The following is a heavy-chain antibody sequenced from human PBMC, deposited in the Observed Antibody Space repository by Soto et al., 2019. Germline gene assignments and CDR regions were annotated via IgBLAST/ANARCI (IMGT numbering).Heavy chain of an antibody. J-gene: IGHJ4*02. Sequence: EVQLVESGGGLVQPGGSLRLSCAASGFTFSSYEMNWVRQAPGKGLEWVSYISSSGSTIYYADSVKGRFTISRDNAKNSLYLQMNSLRAEDTAVYYCARELQSTWFGEKAFYYWGQGTLVTVSS. V-gene: IGHV3-48*03. D-gene: IGHD3-10*01. CDR3: ARELQSTWFGEKAFYY. CDR1: GFTFSSYE. CDR2: ISSSGSTI.